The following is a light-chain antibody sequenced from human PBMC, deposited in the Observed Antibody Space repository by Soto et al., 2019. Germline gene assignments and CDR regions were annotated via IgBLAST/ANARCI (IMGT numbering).Light chain of an antibody. CDR1: QSVSSY. Sequence: EIVLTQSPATLSLSPGERATLSCRASQSVSSYLAWYQQKPGQAPRLLIYDASNRATGIPARFSGSGSGTDFTLTISSLQSEDFAVYSCHPYNNWPRTFGQGTKADIK. J-gene: IGKJ1*01. CDR3: HPYNNWPRT. V-gene: IGKV3-11*01. CDR2: DAS.